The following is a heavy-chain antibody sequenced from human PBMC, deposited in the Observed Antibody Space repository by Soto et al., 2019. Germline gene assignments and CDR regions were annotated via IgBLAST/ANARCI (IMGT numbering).Heavy chain of an antibody. CDR2: ISGSGGST. V-gene: IGHV3-23*01. CDR1: GFTFSSYS. CDR3: AKDHGSTGTSTPPYSYMDV. Sequence: GGSLILSCAASGFTFSSYSMSWVRQAPGKGLEWVSAISGSGGSTYYADSVKGRFTISRDNSKNTLYLQMNSLRAEDTAVYYCAKDHGSTGTSTPPYSYMDVWGKGTTLTVSS. J-gene: IGHJ6*03. D-gene: IGHD1-1*01.